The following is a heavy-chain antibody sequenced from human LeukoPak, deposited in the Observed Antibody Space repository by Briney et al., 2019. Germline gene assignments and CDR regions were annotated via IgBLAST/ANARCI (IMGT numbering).Heavy chain of an antibody. CDR1: GFTFSSYD. CDR3: ARDLPRYNWNDLDY. Sequence: EGGGSVRLSCAASGFTFSSYDMHWVRQATGKGLEWVSGIGKAGDTYYSGSVKGRFTISRDNSKNTLYLQMNSLRAEDTAVYYCARDLPRYNWNDLDYWGQGTLATVSS. V-gene: IGHV3-13*04. J-gene: IGHJ4*02. D-gene: IGHD1-20*01. CDR2: IGKAGDT.